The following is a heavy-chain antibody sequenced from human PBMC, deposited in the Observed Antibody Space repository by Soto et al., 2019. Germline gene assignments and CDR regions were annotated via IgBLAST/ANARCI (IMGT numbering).Heavy chain of an antibody. D-gene: IGHD3-16*02. CDR1: GFTFSSYA. Sequence: GGSLRLSCAASGFTFSSYAIHWVRQAPGKGLEWVAVISNGGGERYYADSVKGRFTVSRDNSKNTLFLQMSSLRGEDTAVYYCARDRLVESNTYYFNYGMDIWGQGTTVTVS. V-gene: IGHV3-30-3*01. J-gene: IGHJ6*02. CDR2: ISNGGGER. CDR3: ARDRLVESNTYYFNYGMDI.